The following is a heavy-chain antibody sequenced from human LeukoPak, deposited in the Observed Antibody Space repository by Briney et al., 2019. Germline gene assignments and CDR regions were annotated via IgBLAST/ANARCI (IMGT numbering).Heavy chain of an antibody. CDR2: ISYDGSNK. CDR1: GFTFSSYG. Sequence: PGGSLRLSCAASGFTFSSYGMHWVRQAPGKGLEWVAVISYDGSNKYYTDSVKGRFTISRDNSKNTLYLQMNSLRAEDTAVYYCANTYYYDSSGYPHDAFDIWGQGTMLTVPS. D-gene: IGHD3-22*01. J-gene: IGHJ3*02. CDR3: ANTYYYDSSGYPHDAFDI. V-gene: IGHV3-30*18.